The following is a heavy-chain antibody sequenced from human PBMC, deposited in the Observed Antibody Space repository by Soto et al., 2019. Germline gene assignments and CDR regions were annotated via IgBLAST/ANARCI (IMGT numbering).Heavy chain of an antibody. Sequence: PSETLSLTCTVSAGSISNYYCNWIRQPAGKGLEWIGRIDSSGSINYSPSLKSRVTMSVDTSENQFSLKLSSVTAADTAVYYCASGGHDFWSGQFDSCAQRTAVTVS. D-gene: IGHD3-3*01. CDR2: IDSSGSI. CDR1: AGSISNYY. CDR3: ASGGHDFWSGQFDS. V-gene: IGHV4-4*07. J-gene: IGHJ4*02.